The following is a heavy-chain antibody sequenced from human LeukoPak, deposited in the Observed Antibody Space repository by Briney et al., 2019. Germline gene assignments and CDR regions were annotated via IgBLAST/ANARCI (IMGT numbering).Heavy chain of an antibody. Sequence: GGSLRLSCAASGFTFSSYAMHWVRQAPGKGLEWVAVISYDGSNKYYADSVKGRFTISRDNSKNTLYLQMNSLRAEDTAVYYCVKALRVRSNTYYFDYWGQGTLVTVSS. D-gene: IGHD3-10*01. CDR3: VKALRVRSNTYYFDY. J-gene: IGHJ4*02. CDR2: ISYDGSNK. CDR1: GFTFSSYA. V-gene: IGHV3-30*04.